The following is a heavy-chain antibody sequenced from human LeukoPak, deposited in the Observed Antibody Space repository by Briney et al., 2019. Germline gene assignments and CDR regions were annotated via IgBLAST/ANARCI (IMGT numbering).Heavy chain of an antibody. V-gene: IGHV3-23*01. CDR2: INETGGNT. J-gene: IGHJ5*02. CDR1: GFIFRLYA. Sequence: GGSLRLSCAASGFIFRLYAMNWFRQAPGKGPEWVAAINETGGNTYYVDSVRGRFTISRDNAKTTLYLQMNSLRAEDTAMYYCARDRGPYVGIASNWFDPWGQGTLVTVSS. D-gene: IGHD3-16*01. CDR3: ARDRGPYVGIASNWFDP.